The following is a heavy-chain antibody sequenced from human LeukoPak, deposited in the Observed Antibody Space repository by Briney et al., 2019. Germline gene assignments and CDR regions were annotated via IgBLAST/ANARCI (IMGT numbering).Heavy chain of an antibody. D-gene: IGHD5-18*01. J-gene: IGHJ4*02. CDR3: ARWAGVTDY. CDR1: GFTFSSYS. V-gene: IGHV3-66*01. CDR2: IYSGGST. Sequence: PGGSLRLSCAASGFTFSSYSMNWVRQAPGKGLEWVSVIYSGGSTYYADSVKGRFTISRDNSKNTLYLQMNSLRAEDTAVYYCARWAGVTDYWGQGTLVTVSS.